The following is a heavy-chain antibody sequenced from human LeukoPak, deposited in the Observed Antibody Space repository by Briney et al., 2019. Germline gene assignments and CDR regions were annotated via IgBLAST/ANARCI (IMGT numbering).Heavy chain of an antibody. CDR2: ISGSGGST. J-gene: IGHJ4*02. D-gene: IGHD5-24*01. CDR1: GFTFSSYG. Sequence: GGTLRLSCAASGFTFSSYGMSWVRQAPGKGLEWVSAISGSGGSTYYADSVKGRFTISRDNSKNTLYLQMNSLRAEDTAVYYCAKGSWRNFDYWGQGTLVTVSS. V-gene: IGHV3-23*01. CDR3: AKGSWRNFDY.